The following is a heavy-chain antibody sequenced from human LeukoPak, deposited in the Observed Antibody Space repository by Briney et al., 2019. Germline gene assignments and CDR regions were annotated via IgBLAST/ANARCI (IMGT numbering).Heavy chain of an antibody. D-gene: IGHD1-26*01. J-gene: IGHJ4*02. V-gene: IGHV1-24*01. CDR3: ATGRTWWDLLNY. CDR1: GHNLTELS. CDR2: LDPEDGEM. Sequence: ASVTVSCQASGHNLTELSLHWVRQAPGKGLEWMGGLDPEDGEMIYSQKFQGRVTMTEDTSTDIAYMEMSSLRSEDTAVYYCATGRTWWDLLNYWGQGTLVTVSS.